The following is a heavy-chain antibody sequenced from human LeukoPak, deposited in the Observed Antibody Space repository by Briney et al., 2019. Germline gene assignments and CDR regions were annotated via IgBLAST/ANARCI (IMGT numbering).Heavy chain of an antibody. V-gene: IGHV1-18*01. Sequence: GASVKVSCKASGYTFTSYGISWVRQAPGQGLEWMGWISAYNGNTNYAQKLQGRVTMTTDTSMSTAYMELRSLRSDDTAVYYCARVGIVVVVAATPAFDPWGQGTLVTVSS. J-gene: IGHJ5*02. CDR1: GYTFTSYG. CDR2: ISAYNGNT. D-gene: IGHD2-15*01. CDR3: ARVGIVVVVAATPAFDP.